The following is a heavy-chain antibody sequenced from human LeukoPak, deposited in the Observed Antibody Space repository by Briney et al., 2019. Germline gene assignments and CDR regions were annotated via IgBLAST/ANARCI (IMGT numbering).Heavy chain of an antibody. CDR2: IGTSSGNT. D-gene: IGHD6-19*01. Sequence: GGSLRLSCAASGFSFGHYSMNWVRQAPGKGLEWVSSIGTSSGNTNYGDSVKGRFTISRGNMKNSVHLQMNSLRAEDTAVYYCARSGWSYYFGLDVWGHGTTVTVSS. V-gene: IGHV3-21*01. CDR3: ARSGWSYYFGLDV. CDR1: GFSFGHYS. J-gene: IGHJ6*02.